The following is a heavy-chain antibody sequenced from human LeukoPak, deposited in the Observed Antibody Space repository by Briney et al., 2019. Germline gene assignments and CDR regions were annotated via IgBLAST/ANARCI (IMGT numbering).Heavy chain of an antibody. CDR3: KVGYDFWSGSLDAFDI. CDR2: ISGSGGST. J-gene: IGHJ3*02. Sequence: GGSLRLSCAASGFTFSSYAMSWVRQAPGKGLEWVSAISGSGGSTYYADSVKGRFTISRDNAKNSLYLQMNSLRAEDTAVYYCKVGYDFWSGSLDAFDIWGQGTMVTVSS. V-gene: IGHV3-23*01. D-gene: IGHD3-3*01. CDR1: GFTFSSYA.